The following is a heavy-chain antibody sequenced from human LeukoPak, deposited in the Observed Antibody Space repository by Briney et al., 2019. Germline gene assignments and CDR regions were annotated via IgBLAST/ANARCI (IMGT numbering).Heavy chain of an antibody. D-gene: IGHD2-21*01. CDR2: IYPGVSDT. CDR3: ARSLWFPGGCAFDI. Sequence: GESLKISCKGSGYRFTSYWIGWVRQMPGKGLEWMGIIYPGVSDTSYRPSFPGQVTISADRSISTAYLEWSSLKASDTAMYYCARSLWFPGGCAFDIWGEGAMVTVSS. J-gene: IGHJ3*02. CDR1: GYRFTSYW. V-gene: IGHV5-51*01.